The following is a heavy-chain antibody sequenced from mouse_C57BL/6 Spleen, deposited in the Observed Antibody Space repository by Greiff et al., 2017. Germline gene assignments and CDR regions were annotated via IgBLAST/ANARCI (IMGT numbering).Heavy chain of an antibody. J-gene: IGHJ2*01. CDR2: IRSKSNNYAT. CDR1: GFSFNTYA. Sequence: DVMLVESGGGLVQPKGSLKLSCAASGFSFNTYAMNWVRQAPGKGLEWVARIRSKSNNYATYYADSVTDRFTISRDDSESRLYRQMNNLKTEDTAMYNSVRHPIRGGFYCWGPDATLTVSS. V-gene: IGHV10-1*01. CDR3: VRHPIRGGFYC.